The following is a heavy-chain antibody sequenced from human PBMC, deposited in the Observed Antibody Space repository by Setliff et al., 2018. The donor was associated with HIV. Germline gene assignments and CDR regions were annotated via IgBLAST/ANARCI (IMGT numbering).Heavy chain of an antibody. CDR2: INTDGSST. Sequence: PGGSLRLSCAASGFSFSSYWMHWVRQAPGKGLVWVSRINTDGSSTSYADSVKGRFTISRDNAKNTLYLQMNSLTDEDTAVYYCAKVFAFGVDGFDVWGQGTMVTVSS. V-gene: IGHV3-74*01. J-gene: IGHJ3*01. CDR3: AKVFAFGVDGFDV. CDR1: GFSFSSYW. D-gene: IGHD3-10*01.